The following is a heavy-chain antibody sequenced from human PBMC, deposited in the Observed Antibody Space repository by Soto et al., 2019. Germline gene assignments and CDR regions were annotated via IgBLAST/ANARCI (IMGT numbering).Heavy chain of an antibody. V-gene: IGHV3-23*01. Sequence: WVRQAPGKGLEWVSGISGSGGSTYYADSVKGRFTISRDNSKNTLFLQMNSLRTEDTAIYYCVALGWSYYWGQRTLVTVTS. D-gene: IGHD6-19*01. CDR3: VALGWSYY. CDR2: ISGSGGST. J-gene: IGHJ1*01.